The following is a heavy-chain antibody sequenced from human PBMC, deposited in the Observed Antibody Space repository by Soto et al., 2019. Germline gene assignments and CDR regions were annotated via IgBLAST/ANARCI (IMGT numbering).Heavy chain of an antibody. Sequence: ASVKVSCKASGYTFTRDQIHWVRQAPGQGLEWMGMIDPSGGKTNYAQKFQGRVAMTRDTSTSTVYMALSSLRSEDTAIYFCGRVMRSLLSITALDTWGQGTLVTVSS. CDR3: GRVMRSLLSITALDT. V-gene: IGHV1-46*01. D-gene: IGHD3-10*01. CDR2: IDPSGGKT. CDR1: GYTFTRDQ. J-gene: IGHJ5*02.